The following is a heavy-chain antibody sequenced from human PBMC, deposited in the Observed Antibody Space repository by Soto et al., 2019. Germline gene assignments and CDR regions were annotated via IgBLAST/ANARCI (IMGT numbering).Heavy chain of an antibody. V-gene: IGHV1-46*01. CDR3: ARGGFWDSLSCYSRMQYYGMDV. Sequence: QVQLVQSAAEMKKPGASVKVSCEASGYIFTSYHMHWVRQAPGQGLEWMGSMNPAAGSVSYAGKFVCRVTMTRNTSTNIVYMELSILRTHGTAVYYCARGGFWDSLSCYSRMQYYGMDVWGQGTTVTVS. D-gene: IGHD2-15*01. J-gene: IGHJ6*02. CDR2: MNPAAGSV. CDR1: GYIFTSYH.